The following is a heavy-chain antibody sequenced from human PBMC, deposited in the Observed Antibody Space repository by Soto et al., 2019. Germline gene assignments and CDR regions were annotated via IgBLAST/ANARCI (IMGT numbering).Heavy chain of an antibody. CDR2: TFYRSKWYN. V-gene: IGHV6-1*01. Sequence: SETLSLTCAISGESVSSNTAAWNWIRQSPSTGLEWLGRTFYRSKWYNDYAVSVKSRITINPDTSKNQFSLHLTSVTPEDTAIYYCARAGITLCGLVPHFDYWGQGTLVTVSS. CDR1: GESVSSNTAA. D-gene: IGHD3-9*01. CDR3: ARAGITLCGLVPHFDY. J-gene: IGHJ4*02.